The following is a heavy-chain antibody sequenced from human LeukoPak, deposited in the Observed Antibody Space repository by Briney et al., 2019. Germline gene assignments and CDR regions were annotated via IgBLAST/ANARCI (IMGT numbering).Heavy chain of an antibody. J-gene: IGHJ4*02. Sequence: QPGRSLRLPCTASGFTFGDYAMSWFRQAPGKGLEWVGFIRSKAYGGTTEYAASVKGRFTISRDDSKSIAYLQMNSLKTEDTAVYYCTRDQGLYSSGWYLDYWGQGTLVTVSS. CDR2: IRSKAYGGTT. CDR1: GFTFGDYA. V-gene: IGHV3-49*03. CDR3: TRDQGLYSSGWYLDY. D-gene: IGHD6-19*01.